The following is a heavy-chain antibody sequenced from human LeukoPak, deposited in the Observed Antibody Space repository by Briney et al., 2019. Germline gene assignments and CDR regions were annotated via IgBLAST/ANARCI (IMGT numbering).Heavy chain of an antibody. V-gene: IGHV3-66*01. CDR1: GFTVSSNY. D-gene: IGHD6-13*01. Sequence: GGSLRLPCATSGFTVSSNYMSWVRQAPGKGLEWVSVIYSGGSTYYADSVKGRFTISRDNSKNTLYLQMNSLRAEDTAVYYCITELLAAAVRLAYWGQGTLVTVSS. CDR3: ITELLAAAVRLAY. J-gene: IGHJ4*02. CDR2: IYSGGST.